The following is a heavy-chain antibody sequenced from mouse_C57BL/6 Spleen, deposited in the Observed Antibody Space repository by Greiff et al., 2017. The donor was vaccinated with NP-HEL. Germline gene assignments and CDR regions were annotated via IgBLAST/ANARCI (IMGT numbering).Heavy chain of an antibody. CDR2: IYPYNGVS. V-gene: IGHV1-31*01. Sequence: VQLKESGPELVKPGASVKISCKASGYSFTGYYMHWVKQSHGNILDWIGYIYPYNGVSSYNQKFKGKATLTVDKSSSTAYMELRSLTSEDSAVYYCANGRRGYAMDYWGQGTSVTVSS. CDR1: GYSFTGYY. J-gene: IGHJ4*01. D-gene: IGHD2-12*01. CDR3: ANGRRGYAMDY.